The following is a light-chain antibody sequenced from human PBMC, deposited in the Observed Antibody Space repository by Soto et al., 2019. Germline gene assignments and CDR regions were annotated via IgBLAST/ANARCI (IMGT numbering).Light chain of an antibody. Sequence: DIQMTQSPSTLSASVGDRVTITCRASESIKSWLAWYQQKPGKAPKLLIYKASSLQSGVPSRFSGSGSGTEFTLTISSLQTDDFATYYCQQYNHWYTFGQGTKVEIK. CDR2: KAS. CDR1: ESIKSW. J-gene: IGKJ2*01. V-gene: IGKV1-5*03. CDR3: QQYNHWYT.